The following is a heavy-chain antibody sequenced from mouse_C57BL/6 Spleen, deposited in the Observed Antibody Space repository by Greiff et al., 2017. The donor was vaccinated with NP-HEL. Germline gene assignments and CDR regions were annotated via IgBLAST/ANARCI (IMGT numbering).Heavy chain of an antibody. CDR2: ISDGGSYT. Sequence: EVMLVESGGGLVKPGGSLKLSCAASGFTFSSYAMSWVRQTPEKRLEWVATISDGGSYTYYPDNVKGRFTISRDNAKNNLYLQMSHLKSEDTAMYYCAREGWSLYAMDYWGQGTSVTVSS. CDR1: GFTFSSYA. V-gene: IGHV5-4*01. J-gene: IGHJ4*01. CDR3: AREGWSLYAMDY. D-gene: IGHD2-3*01.